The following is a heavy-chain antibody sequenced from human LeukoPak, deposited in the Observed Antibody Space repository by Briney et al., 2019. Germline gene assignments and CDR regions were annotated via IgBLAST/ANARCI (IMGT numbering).Heavy chain of an antibody. V-gene: IGHV5-51*01. D-gene: IGHD1-1*01. CDR1: GYSFSNYW. J-gene: IGHJ4*02. CDR3: ARPGERSRRDWNLDQ. Sequence: GEPLKISCKASGYSFSNYWIGWVRQVPGKGLEWMGIVYPRDSDTRYSPSFQGQVTISADKSISTAYLQWSSLKASDTAVYYCARPGERSRRDWNLDQWGQGTLVTVSS. CDR2: VYPRDSDT.